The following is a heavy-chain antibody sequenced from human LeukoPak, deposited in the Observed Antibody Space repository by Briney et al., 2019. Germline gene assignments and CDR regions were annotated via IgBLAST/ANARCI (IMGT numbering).Heavy chain of an antibody. CDR2: IIPIFGTA. CDR1: GGTFSSYA. D-gene: IGHD3-10*01. V-gene: IGHV1-69*06. Sequence: ASVKLSCKASGGTFSSYAISWVRQAPGQGLEWMGGIIPIFGTANYAQKFQGRVTITADNSTNTAYMELSSLRSEDTAVYYCATYGSGSDYNKSFWFDPWGQGTLVTVSS. J-gene: IGHJ5*02. CDR3: ATYGSGSDYNKSFWFDP.